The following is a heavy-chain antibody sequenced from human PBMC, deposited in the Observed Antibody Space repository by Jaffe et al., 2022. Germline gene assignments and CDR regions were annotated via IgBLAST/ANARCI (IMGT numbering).Heavy chain of an antibody. V-gene: IGHV3-7*01. CDR2: IKQDGSEK. Sequence: EVQLVESGGGLVQPGGSLRLSCAASGFTFSSYWMSWVRQAPGKGLEWVANIKQDGSEKYYVDSVKGRFTISRDNAKNSLYLQMNSLRAEDTAVYYCARGALRGSYRSEATRPLVAGGISNPHGTSWEFDIWGQGTMVTVSS. J-gene: IGHJ3*02. D-gene: IGHD3-16*02. CDR3: ARGALRGSYRSEATRPLVAGGISNPHGTSWEFDI. CDR1: GFTFSSYW.